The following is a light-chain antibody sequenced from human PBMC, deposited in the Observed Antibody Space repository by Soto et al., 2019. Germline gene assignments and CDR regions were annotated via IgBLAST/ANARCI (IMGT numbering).Light chain of an antibody. V-gene: IGKV3-20*01. CDR1: QRVSSGY. J-gene: IGKJ5*01. CDR3: HQYGISPPVT. CDR2: GAS. Sequence: PGERATLSCRASQRVSSGYVAWYQQKPGQAPRLLIYGASSRATGIPDRFRGSGSGTDFTLTISRLEPEDFAMYYCHQYGISPPVTFGQGTRLEIK.